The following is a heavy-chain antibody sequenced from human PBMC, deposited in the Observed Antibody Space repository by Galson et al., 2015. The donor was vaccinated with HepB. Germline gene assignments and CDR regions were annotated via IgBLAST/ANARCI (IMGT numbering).Heavy chain of an antibody. CDR3: ARGSGSSSRRKGYFSYYMDV. J-gene: IGHJ6*03. CDR2: ISTYNGNT. V-gene: IGHV1-18*01. D-gene: IGHD6-6*01. CDR1: GYTFTSYG. Sequence: QSGAEVKKPGASVKVSCKASGYTFTSYGINWVRQAPGQGLEWMGWISTYNGNTNYAQKLQDRVTMTTDTSTSTAYMELRGLRSDDTAIYYCARGSGSSSRRKGYFSYYMDVWGKGTTVTVSS.